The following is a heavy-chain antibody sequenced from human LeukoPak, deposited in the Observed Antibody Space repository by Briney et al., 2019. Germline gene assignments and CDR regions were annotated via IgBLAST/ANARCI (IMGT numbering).Heavy chain of an antibody. J-gene: IGHJ4*02. V-gene: IGHV3-53*01. CDR2: IYTGGNT. CDR1: GFTFSSYW. D-gene: IGHD3-22*01. CDR3: ARGLNYYDSSGYMAY. Sequence: PGGSLRLSCAASGFTFSSYWMSWVRQAPGKGLEWVSVIYTGGNTYYADSVKGRFTISRDNSKNTLFLQMNSLRAEDTAVYYCARGLNYYDSSGYMAYWGQGTLVTVSS.